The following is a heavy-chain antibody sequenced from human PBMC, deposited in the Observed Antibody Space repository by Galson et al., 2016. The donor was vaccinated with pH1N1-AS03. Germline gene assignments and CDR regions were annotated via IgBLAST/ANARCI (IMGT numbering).Heavy chain of an antibody. CDR3: ARTLYGDYVEYFDY. Sequence: LEWLALFDWDDDKYYSTPLRTRLTISKDTSKNQVVLTMTNMDPVDTATYYCARTLYGDYVEYFDYWGQGTLVTVSS. CDR2: FDWDDDK. D-gene: IGHD4-17*01. V-gene: IGHV2-70*01. J-gene: IGHJ4*02.